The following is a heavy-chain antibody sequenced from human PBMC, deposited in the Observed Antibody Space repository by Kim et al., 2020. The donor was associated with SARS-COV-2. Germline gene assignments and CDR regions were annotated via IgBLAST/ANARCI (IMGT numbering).Heavy chain of an antibody. V-gene: IGHV3-48*01. J-gene: IGHJ3*02. Sequence: GGSLRLSCAASGFTFSTSSMNWIRQAPGKGLEWICYIDSISSTIYYADSVKGRFTVSRDNAGNSLLLEMSSLTAEDTAVYYCASDLYCSSSICSDFDTWG. CDR3: ASDLYCSSSICSDFDT. CDR2: IDSISSTI. D-gene: IGHD2-2*01. CDR1: GFTFSTSS.